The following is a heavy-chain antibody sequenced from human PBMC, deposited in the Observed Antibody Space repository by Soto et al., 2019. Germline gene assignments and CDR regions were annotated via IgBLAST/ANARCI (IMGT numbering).Heavy chain of an antibody. D-gene: IGHD3-22*01. CDR2: ISSNGGST. Sequence: RLSCSASGFTFSDYAMHRVLQAPGKGLEYVSAISSNGGSTYYADSVKGRFTISRDNSKNTLYLQMSSLRAEDTAVYYCVKTHRTYYDSSGYPYWGQGTLVTVSS. CDR3: VKTHRTYYDSSGYPY. CDR1: GFTFSDYA. J-gene: IGHJ4*02. V-gene: IGHV3-64D*08.